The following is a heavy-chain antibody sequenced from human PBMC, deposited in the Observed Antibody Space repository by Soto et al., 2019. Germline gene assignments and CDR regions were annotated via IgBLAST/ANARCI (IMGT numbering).Heavy chain of an antibody. J-gene: IGHJ4*02. CDR2: IGTAGDT. CDR1: GFIFSGFD. V-gene: IGHV3-13*01. CDR3: AKSQEIGTHFFDS. Sequence: GGSLRLSCEASGFIFSGFDMHWVRQPTGKGLEWVSSIGTAGDTYYAVSVKGRFTISRDNAKNSLSLQMNSPRAGDMAVYFCAKSQEIGTHFFDSWGQGTQVTVSS. D-gene: IGHD6-13*01.